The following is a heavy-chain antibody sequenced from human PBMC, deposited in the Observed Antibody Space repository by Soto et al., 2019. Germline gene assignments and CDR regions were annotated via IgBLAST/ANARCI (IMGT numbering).Heavy chain of an antibody. Sequence: PGGSLRLSCAASGFTFSSYAMHWVRQAPGKGLEYVSAVSSNGGSAHYANSVKGRFIISRDNSKNMLYLQMGSLGAEDTAVYYCARSPTTNGFDIWGQGTMVTVSS. CDR2: VSSNGGSA. D-gene: IGHD4-17*01. J-gene: IGHJ3*02. V-gene: IGHV3-64*01. CDR1: GFTFSSYA. CDR3: ARSPTTNGFDI.